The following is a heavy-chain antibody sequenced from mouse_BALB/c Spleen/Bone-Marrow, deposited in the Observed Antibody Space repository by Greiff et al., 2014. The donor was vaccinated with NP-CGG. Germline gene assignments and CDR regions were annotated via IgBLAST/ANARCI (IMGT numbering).Heavy chain of an antibody. Sequence: QVQLQQPGPELVKPGASVRISCKASGYTFTSYYIHWVKQRPGQGLEWIGWIYPGNVNTKYNEKFKGKATLTADKSSSTAYMQLSSLTSEDSAVYFCARDTMDYWGQGTLSHRLL. CDR3: ARDTMDY. V-gene: IGHV1S56*01. J-gene: IGHJ4*01. CDR1: GYTFTSYY. CDR2: IYPGNVNT.